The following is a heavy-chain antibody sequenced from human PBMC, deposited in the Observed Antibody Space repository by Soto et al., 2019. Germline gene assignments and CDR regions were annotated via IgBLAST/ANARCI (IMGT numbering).Heavy chain of an antibody. CDR1: GFTFSSYA. CDR2: ISGSGGST. J-gene: IGHJ3*02. D-gene: IGHD2-2*01. V-gene: IGHV3-23*01. CDR3: AKDRGGTNYCSSTSCYDAFDI. Sequence: GGSLRLSCAASGFTFSSYAMSWVRQAPGKGLEWVSAISGSGGSTYYADSVKGRFTISRDNSKNTLYLQMNSLRAEDTAVYYCAKDRGGTNYCSSTSCYDAFDIWGQGTMVTVSS.